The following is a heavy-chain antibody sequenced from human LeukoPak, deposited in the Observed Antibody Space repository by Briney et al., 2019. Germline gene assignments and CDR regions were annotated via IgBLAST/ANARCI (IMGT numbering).Heavy chain of an antibody. CDR3: APHSSSIDY. CDR2: IGTSSTTI. Sequence: PGGSLRLSCAASGFTFSSYTMNWVRQPPGKGLEWVSNIGTSSTTIYYADSVKGRFTISRDNAKNSLYLQMNSLRADDTAVYYCAPHSSSIDYWGQGTLVTVSS. V-gene: IGHV3-48*01. D-gene: IGHD6-6*01. CDR1: GFTFSSYT. J-gene: IGHJ4*02.